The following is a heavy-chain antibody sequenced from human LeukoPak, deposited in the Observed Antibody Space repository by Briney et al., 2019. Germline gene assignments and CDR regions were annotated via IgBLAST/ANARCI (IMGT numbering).Heavy chain of an antibody. J-gene: IGHJ5*02. Sequence: GESLKISCKGSGYSFTSYWIGWVRQMPGKGLEWMGIIYPGDSDTRYSPSFQGQVTISADKSISTAYLQWSSLKASDTAMYYCARQSAKRRIAAAGTGWFDPWGQGTLVTVSS. CDR3: ARQSAKRRIAAAGTGWFDP. D-gene: IGHD6-13*01. CDR2: IYPGDSDT. V-gene: IGHV5-51*01. CDR1: GYSFTSYW.